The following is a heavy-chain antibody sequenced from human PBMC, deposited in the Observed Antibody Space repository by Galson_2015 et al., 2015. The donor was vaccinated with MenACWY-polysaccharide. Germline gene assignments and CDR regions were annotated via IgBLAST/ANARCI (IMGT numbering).Heavy chain of an antibody. D-gene: IGHD5-12*01. Sequence: SLRLSCAVSGFTFSNYWMSWVRQPPGKGLEWVAIIKGDGSAELFAESVRGRFSISRDNTKNSVYLQMNSLRAEDTAVYYCARGYSGYDWGQGTLVTVSS. CDR2: IKGDGSAE. CDR1: GFTFSNYW. V-gene: IGHV3-7*04. CDR3: ARGYSGYD. J-gene: IGHJ4*02.